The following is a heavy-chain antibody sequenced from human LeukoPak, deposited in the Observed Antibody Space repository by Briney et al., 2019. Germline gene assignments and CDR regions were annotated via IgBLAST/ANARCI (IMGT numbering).Heavy chain of an antibody. CDR1: GFTVSNMY. CDR2: ISWNSGSI. D-gene: IGHD1-14*01. J-gene: IGHJ3*02. V-gene: IGHV3-9*01. Sequence: GGSLRLSCAASGFTVSNMYMTWVRQAPGKGLEWVSGISWNSGSIGYADSVKGRFTISRDNAKNSLYLQMNSLRAEDTALYYCAKDPRRNLDAFDIWGQGTMVTVSS. CDR3: AKDPRRNLDAFDI.